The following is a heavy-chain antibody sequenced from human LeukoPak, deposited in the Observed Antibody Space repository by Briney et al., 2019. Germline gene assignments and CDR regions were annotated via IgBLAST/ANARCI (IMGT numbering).Heavy chain of an antibody. J-gene: IGHJ3*02. CDR2: ISAYNGNT. CDR3: ARDTNGKYQLPPGREFDI. V-gene: IGHV1-18*01. Sequence: ASVKVSCKASGYTFTIYGISWVRQAPGQGLEWMGWISAYNGNTNYAQKVQGRVTMTTDTSTSTAYMELRSLRSDDTAVYYCARDTNGKYQLPPGREFDIWGQGTMVTVSS. CDR1: GYTFTIYG. D-gene: IGHD2-2*01.